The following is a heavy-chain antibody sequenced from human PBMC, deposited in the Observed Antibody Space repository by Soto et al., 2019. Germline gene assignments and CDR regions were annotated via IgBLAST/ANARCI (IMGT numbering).Heavy chain of an antibody. J-gene: IGHJ6*02. D-gene: IGHD3-3*01. CDR3: ARGDFWSGYYDYYYYYGMDV. CDR1: GGSISSSSYY. V-gene: IGHV4-61*05. CDR2: IYYSGST. Sequence: TLSLTCTVSGGSISSSSYYWGWIRQPPGKGLEWIGYIYYSGSTNYNPSLKSRVTISVDTSKNQFSLKLSSVAAADTAVYYCARGDFWSGYYDYYYYYGMDVWGQGTTVTVS.